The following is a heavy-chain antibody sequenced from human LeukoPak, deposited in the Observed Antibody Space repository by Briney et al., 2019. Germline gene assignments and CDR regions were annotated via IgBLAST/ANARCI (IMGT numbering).Heavy chain of an antibody. J-gene: IGHJ3*02. CDR3: ARAGIVGDAFDI. V-gene: IGHV4-59*01. D-gene: IGHD2-15*01. CDR2: IYFTGST. Sequence: YPSETLSLTCTVSGDSIGSYYWSWIRQPPGKGLEWIGYIYFTGSTNYNPSLKSRVIMSVDTSKNQFSLKVTSVNVADTAVYYCARAGIVGDAFDIWGQGTMVTVSS. CDR1: GDSIGSYY.